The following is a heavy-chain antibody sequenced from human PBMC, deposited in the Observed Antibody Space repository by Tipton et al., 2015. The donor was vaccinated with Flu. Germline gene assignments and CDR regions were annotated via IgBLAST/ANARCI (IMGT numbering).Heavy chain of an antibody. D-gene: IGHD4-17*01. V-gene: IGHV3-33*01. CDR2: IWYDGSNK. CDR3: ARAGTTVTYYYFDY. Sequence: SLRLSCAASGFTFSSYGMHWVRQAPGKGLEWVAVIWYDGSNKYYADSVKGRFTISRDNSKNTLYLQMNSLRAEDTAVYYCARAGTTVTYYYFDYWGQGTLVTVSS. J-gene: IGHJ4*02. CDR1: GFTFSSYG.